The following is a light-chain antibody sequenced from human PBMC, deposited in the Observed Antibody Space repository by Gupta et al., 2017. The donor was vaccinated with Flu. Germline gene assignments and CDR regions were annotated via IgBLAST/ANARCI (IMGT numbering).Light chain of an antibody. Sequence: GRTARLTCSGDALADQYGYWYQQKPGQAPTMVVRKDNQRPSGIPERFSGSSSGTKFTLTISGVQAEDEADYYCQSSDNRGTYVIFGGGTKLTVL. CDR1: ALADQY. V-gene: IGLV3-25*03. J-gene: IGLJ2*01. CDR2: KDN. CDR3: QSSDNRGTYVI.